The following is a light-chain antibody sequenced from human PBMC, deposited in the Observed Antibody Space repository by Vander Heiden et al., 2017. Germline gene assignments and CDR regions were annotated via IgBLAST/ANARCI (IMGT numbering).Light chain of an antibody. CDR3: QQYNSYSWT. J-gene: IGKJ1*01. CDR1: QSNSSW. CDR2: DAC. V-gene: IGKV1-5*01. Sequence: DIQMTQSPSTLSAPVGDRVTIPCRASQSNSSWLSWYQQKPGKAPKLLIYDACSLESGGASRFSGSGSGTEFTLTISSLQPDDLASYYCQQYNSYSWTFGEGTKVEIK.